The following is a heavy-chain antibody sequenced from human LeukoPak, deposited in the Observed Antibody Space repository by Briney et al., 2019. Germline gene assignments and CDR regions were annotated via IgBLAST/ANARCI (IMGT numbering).Heavy chain of an antibody. D-gene: IGHD5-18*01. Sequence: GGSLRLSCAASGFTVSSNYMSWVRQAPGKGLEWVSVIYSGGSTYYADSVKGRFTISRDNAKNSLYLQMNSLRPEDTALYYCAKDYTTMVRGVDYWGQGTLVTVSS. J-gene: IGHJ4*02. CDR2: IYSGGST. V-gene: IGHV3-53*05. CDR1: GFTVSSNY. CDR3: AKDYTTMVRGVDY.